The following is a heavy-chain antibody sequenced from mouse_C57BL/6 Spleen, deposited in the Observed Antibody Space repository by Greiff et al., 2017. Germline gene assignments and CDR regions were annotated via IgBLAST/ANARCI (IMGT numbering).Heavy chain of an antibody. D-gene: IGHD2-4*01. CDR2: ISNGGGST. V-gene: IGHV5-12*01. J-gene: IGHJ4*01. Sequence: EVNLVESGGGLVQPGGSLKLSCAASGFTFSDYYMYWVRQTPEKRLEWVAYISNGGGSTYYPDTVKGRFTISRDNAKNTLYLQMSRLKSEDTAMYYCARRYDYDGYYYAMDYWGQGTSVTVSS. CDR3: ARRYDYDGYYYAMDY. CDR1: GFTFSDYY.